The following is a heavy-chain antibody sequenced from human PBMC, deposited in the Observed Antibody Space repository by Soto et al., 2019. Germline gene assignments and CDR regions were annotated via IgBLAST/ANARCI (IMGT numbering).Heavy chain of an antibody. D-gene: IGHD3-9*01. Sequence: GGSLRLSCTASGFTFSSYSMNWVRQAPGKELEWVSSFSSISSYIYYADSVKGRFTISRDNAKNSLYLKLNSLRSEDTAVYYCARDSKVFRYFDWPLDAFDIWGQGTMVTVSS. CDR2: FSSISSYI. CDR1: GFTFSSYS. J-gene: IGHJ3*02. CDR3: ARDSKVFRYFDWPLDAFDI. V-gene: IGHV3-21*01.